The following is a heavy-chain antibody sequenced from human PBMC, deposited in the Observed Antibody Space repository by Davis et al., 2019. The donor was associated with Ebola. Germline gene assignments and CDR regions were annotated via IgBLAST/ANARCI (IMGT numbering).Heavy chain of an antibody. CDR1: GFTFSSYA. CDR3: ARQWIQLWGDAFDI. CDR2: IWYDGSNK. J-gene: IGHJ3*02. Sequence: GGSLRLSCAASGFTFSSYAMSWVRQAPGKGLEWVAVIWYDGSNKYYADSVKGRFTISRGNSKNTLYLQMNSLRAEDTAVYYCARQWIQLWGDAFDIWGQGTMVTVSS. V-gene: IGHV3-33*08. D-gene: IGHD5-18*01.